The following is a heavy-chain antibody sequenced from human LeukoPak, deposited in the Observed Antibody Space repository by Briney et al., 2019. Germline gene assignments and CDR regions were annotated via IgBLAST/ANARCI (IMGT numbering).Heavy chain of an antibody. CDR2: IRDSGEA. Sequence: PGGSLRLSCAVSGFRVSDYYMSWVRQAPGKGLEWVGLIRDSGEAFYADFVRGRFAISRDESENTLYLQMNCLRVEEPAVYFCARDRAALQDWVEFDPWGQGTPVIVSS. D-gene: IGHD3/OR15-3a*01. V-gene: IGHV3-66*03. J-gene: IGHJ5*02. CDR3: ARDRAALQDWVEFDP. CDR1: GFRVSDYY.